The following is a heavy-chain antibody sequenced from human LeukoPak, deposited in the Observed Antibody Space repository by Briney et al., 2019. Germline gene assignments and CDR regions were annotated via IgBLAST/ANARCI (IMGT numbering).Heavy chain of an antibody. CDR3: ARFSPRAMGNYLDF. Sequence: SETLSLTCTVSGGSISSYYWSWIRQPPGKGLEWIGYIYPRGSTYYNPSLKSRVILSLDRSANQFSLNLSSVTAADTAVYYCARFSPRAMGNYLDFWGQGTLVTVSS. CDR2: IYPRGST. J-gene: IGHJ4*02. D-gene: IGHD1-26*01. CDR1: GGSISSYY. V-gene: IGHV4-4*09.